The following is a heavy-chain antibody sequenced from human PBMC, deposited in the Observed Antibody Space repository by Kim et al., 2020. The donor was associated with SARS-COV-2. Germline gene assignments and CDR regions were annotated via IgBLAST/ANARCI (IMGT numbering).Heavy chain of an antibody. J-gene: IGHJ4*02. D-gene: IGHD3-22*01. V-gene: IGHV3-15*01. Sequence: GRFTIPRDDSKNTLYLQMNSLKTEDTAVYYCTTPLYDYYDSSGYVWYFDYWGQGTLVTVSS. CDR3: TTPLYDYYDSSGYVWYFDY.